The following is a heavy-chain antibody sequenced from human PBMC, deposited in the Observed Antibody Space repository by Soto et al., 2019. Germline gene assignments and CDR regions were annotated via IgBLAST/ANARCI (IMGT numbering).Heavy chain of an antibody. Sequence: ASVKFSCKASGYTFTGYYMHWVRQAPGQGLEWMGWINPNSGGTNYAQKFQGWVTMTRDTSISTAYMELSRLRSDDTAVYYCATLSFQFDYFDYWGQGTLVTVSS. D-gene: IGHD3-16*01. CDR1: GYTFTGYY. J-gene: IGHJ4*02. V-gene: IGHV1-2*04. CDR3: ATLSFQFDYFDY. CDR2: INPNSGGT.